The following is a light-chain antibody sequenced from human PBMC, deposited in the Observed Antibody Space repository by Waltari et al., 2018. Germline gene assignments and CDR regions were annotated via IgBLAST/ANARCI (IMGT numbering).Light chain of an antibody. CDR1: KIGTQT. CDR2: DDS. V-gene: IGLV3-21*02. J-gene: IGLJ3*02. CDR3: QVWQSFSDQWV. Sequence: SYVVTQPPSVSVAPGQTARITCGGNKIGTQTVNWYQQKAGQAPVLVVFDDSDRPSGIPERFSGSNSGNTATLTITRVEDGDEADYYCQVWQSFSDQWVFGGGTKVTVL.